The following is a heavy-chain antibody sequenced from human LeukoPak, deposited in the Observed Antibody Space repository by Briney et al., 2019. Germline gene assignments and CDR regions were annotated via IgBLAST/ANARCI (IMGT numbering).Heavy chain of an antibody. Sequence: GASVKVSCKASGYTFTSYYMHWVRQAPGQGLEWMGIINPSGGSTNYAQKFQGRVTMTRDMSTSTVYMELSSLRSEDTAVYYCARGRWQLWQQGPQSTHPDYYMDVWGKGTTVTVSS. V-gene: IGHV1-46*01. D-gene: IGHD5-18*01. CDR3: ARGRWQLWQQGPQSTHPDYYMDV. J-gene: IGHJ6*03. CDR2: INPSGGST. CDR1: GYTFTSYY.